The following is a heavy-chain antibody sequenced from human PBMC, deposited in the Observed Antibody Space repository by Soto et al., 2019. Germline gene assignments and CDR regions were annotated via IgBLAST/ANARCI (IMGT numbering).Heavy chain of an antibody. CDR2: INPNSGGT. CDR3: ATYYTVKIYYYYYGMDV. Sequence: VASVKVSCKASGYTFTGYYMHWVRQAPGQGLEWMGWINPNSGGTNYAQKFQGRVTMTRDTSISTAYMELSRLRSDDTAVCYCATYYTVKIYYYYYGMDVWGQGTKVTVYS. D-gene: IGHD4-4*01. CDR1: GYTFTGYY. J-gene: IGHJ6*02. V-gene: IGHV1-2*02.